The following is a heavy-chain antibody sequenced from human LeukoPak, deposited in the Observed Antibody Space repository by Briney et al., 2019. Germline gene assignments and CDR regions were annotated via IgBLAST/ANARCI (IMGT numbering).Heavy chain of an antibody. V-gene: IGHV3-64*01. CDR1: GFTFSSYA. CDR3: ARARGYGGLHDAFDI. J-gene: IGHJ3*02. CDR2: ISSNGGST. D-gene: IGHD4/OR15-4a*01. Sequence: GGSLRLSCAASGFTFSSYAMHWVRQAPGKGLEYVSAISSNGGSTYYANSVKGRFTISRDNSKNTLYLQMGSLRDEDMAVYYCARARGYGGLHDAFDIWGQGTMVTVSS.